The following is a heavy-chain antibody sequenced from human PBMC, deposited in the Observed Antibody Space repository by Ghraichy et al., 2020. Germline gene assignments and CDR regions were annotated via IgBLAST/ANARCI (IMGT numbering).Heavy chain of an antibody. V-gene: IGHV4-61*03. J-gene: IGHJ5*02. Sequence: TLSLTCTVSGGSVSSGSYYWNWIRQSPGKGLEWIGYIYYSGSTYYNPSLKSRVTISLDASKNHFSLKLNSVTAADTAVYYCARGLEWVVTWIDPWGQGTLVTVSS. CDR2: IYYSGST. CDR3: ARGLEWVVTWIDP. D-gene: IGHD4-23*01. CDR1: GGSVSSGSYY.